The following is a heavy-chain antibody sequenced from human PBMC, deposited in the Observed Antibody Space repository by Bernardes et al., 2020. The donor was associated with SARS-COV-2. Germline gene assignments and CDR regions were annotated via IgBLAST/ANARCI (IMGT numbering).Heavy chain of an antibody. CDR3: ARERVVRTEPLYGDPYYVYYGMDV. D-gene: IGHD4-17*01. CDR1: GDSISSGTYQ. V-gene: IGHV4-61*02. CDR2: MYGSGST. J-gene: IGHJ6*02. Sequence: SETLSLTCTVSGDSISSGTYQWSWIRQPAGQGLEWIGRMYGSGSTSYNPSLKSRVTISPDTSKRQFSLKLSSVTAADTAVYYCARERVVRTEPLYGDPYYVYYGMDVWGQGTTVTVSS.